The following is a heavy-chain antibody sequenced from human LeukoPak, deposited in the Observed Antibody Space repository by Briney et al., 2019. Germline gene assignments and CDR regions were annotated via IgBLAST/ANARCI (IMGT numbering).Heavy chain of an antibody. CDR3: ARDEGPFYYDSSGYYSD. CDR1: GYTFTGYY. J-gene: IGHJ4*02. Sequence: ASVKVSCKASGYTFTGYYMHWVRQAPGQGLEWVGWINPNSGGTNYAQKFQGRVTMTRDTSISTAYMELSRLRSDDTAVYYCARDEGPFYYDSSGYYSDWGQGTLVTVSS. V-gene: IGHV1-2*02. D-gene: IGHD3-22*01. CDR2: INPNSGGT.